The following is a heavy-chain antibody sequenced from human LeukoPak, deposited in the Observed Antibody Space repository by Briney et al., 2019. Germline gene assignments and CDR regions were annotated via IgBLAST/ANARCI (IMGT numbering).Heavy chain of an antibody. D-gene: IGHD5-18*01. CDR2: INSDGSST. Sequence: GGSLRLSCAASGFTLSLYWMHWVRQAQGKGLVWVSRINSDGSSTSYADSVKGRFTISRDNAKNTLYLQMNSLRAEDTAVYYCARGGGYSYGYLDYWGQGTLVTVSS. V-gene: IGHV3-74*01. CDR3: ARGGGYSYGYLDY. J-gene: IGHJ4*02. CDR1: GFTLSLYW.